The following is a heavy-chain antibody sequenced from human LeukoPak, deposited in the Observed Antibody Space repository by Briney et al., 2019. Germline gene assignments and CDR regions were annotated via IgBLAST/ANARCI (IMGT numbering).Heavy chain of an antibody. V-gene: IGHV4-34*01. Sequence: PSETLSLTCAVYGGSFSGYYWSWIRQPPGKGLEWIGEINHSGSTNYNPSLKSRVTISVDTSKNQFSLKLSSVTAADTAVYYCARDPGYSSPWYFDLWGRGTLVTVSS. CDR3: ARDPGYSSPWYFDL. CDR1: GGSFSGYY. D-gene: IGHD5-18*01. CDR2: INHSGST. J-gene: IGHJ2*01.